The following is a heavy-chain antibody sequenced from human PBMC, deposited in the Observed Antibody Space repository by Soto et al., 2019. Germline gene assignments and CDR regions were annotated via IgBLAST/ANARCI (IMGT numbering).Heavy chain of an antibody. D-gene: IGHD6-13*01. CDR3: ARLRILSAGWFDP. Sequence: SETLSLTCTVSGGSISSYYWSWIRQPPGKGLEWIGYIYYSGSTNYNPSLKSRVTISVDTSKNQFSLKLSSVTAADTAVYYCARLRILSAGWFDPWGQGTLVTVSS. CDR1: GGSISSYY. V-gene: IGHV4-59*08. J-gene: IGHJ5*02. CDR2: IYYSGST.